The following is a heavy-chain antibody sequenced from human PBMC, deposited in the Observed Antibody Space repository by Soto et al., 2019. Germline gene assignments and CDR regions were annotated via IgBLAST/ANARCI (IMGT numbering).Heavy chain of an antibody. CDR3: AKSAAGTRPTDY. D-gene: IGHD1-1*01. CDR1: GFTLSNNG. Sequence: PGVSLRLPCTPSGFTLSNNGMHWVGQAPGKGLEWVAMVLYHGNTERYADSVKGRFAISRDNSKNTVYLQMDSLGGEDTAVYYCAKSAAGTRPTDYWGQGT. CDR2: VLYHGNTE. V-gene: IGHV3-30*18. J-gene: IGHJ4*02.